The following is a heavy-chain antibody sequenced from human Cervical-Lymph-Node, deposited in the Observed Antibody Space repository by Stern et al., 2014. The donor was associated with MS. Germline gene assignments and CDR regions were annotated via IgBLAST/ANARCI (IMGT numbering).Heavy chain of an antibody. V-gene: IGHV1-69*01. J-gene: IGHJ5*01. CDR2: IIPIFGST. D-gene: IGHD2-21*02. CDR1: GGTFSDYA. Sequence: VQLVESGAEVTKPGSSVKVSCKASGGTFSDYAINWVRQAPGQGLEWMGGIIPIFGSTDYAQKFQGRVTITTDDSTTTAYMELSNLRSEDTAVYYCARGAYCGGDCYWGWFDSWGQGTLVTVSS. CDR3: ARGAYCGGDCYWGWFDS.